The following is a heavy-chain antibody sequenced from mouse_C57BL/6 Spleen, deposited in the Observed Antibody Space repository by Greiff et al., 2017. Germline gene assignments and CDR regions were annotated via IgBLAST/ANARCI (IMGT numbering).Heavy chain of an antibody. CDR3: ARSDYDPWYFDY. V-gene: IGHV1-42*01. Sequence: EVQLQQSGPELVKPGASVKISCKASGYSFTGYYMNWVKQSPEKSLEWIGEINPSTGGTTYNQKFKAKATLTVDKSSSTAYMQLKSLTSEDSAVYYCARSDYDPWYFDYWGQGTTLTVSS. J-gene: IGHJ2*01. CDR2: INPSTGGT. D-gene: IGHD2-4*01. CDR1: GYSFTGYY.